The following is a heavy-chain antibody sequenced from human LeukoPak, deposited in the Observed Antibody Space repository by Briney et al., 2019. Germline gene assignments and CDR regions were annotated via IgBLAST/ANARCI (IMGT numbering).Heavy chain of an antibody. CDR3: ASHDYGDLGAFDI. Sequence: SVKVSCKASGGTLSSYAISWVRQAPGQGLEWMGGIIPIFGTANYAQKFQGRVTITTDESTSTAYMELSSLRSEDTAVYYCASHDYGDLGAFDIWGQGTMVTVSS. D-gene: IGHD4-17*01. J-gene: IGHJ3*02. V-gene: IGHV1-69*05. CDR2: IIPIFGTA. CDR1: GGTLSSYA.